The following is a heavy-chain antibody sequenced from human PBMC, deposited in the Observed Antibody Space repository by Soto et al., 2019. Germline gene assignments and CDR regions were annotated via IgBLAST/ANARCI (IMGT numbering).Heavy chain of an antibody. D-gene: IGHD3-9*01. V-gene: IGHV4-31*03. CDR2: IYYSGST. CDR1: GGSISSGGYY. Sequence: QSLTCTVSGGSISSGGYYWSWIRQHPGKGLEWIGYIYYSGSTYYNPSLKSRVTISVDTSKNQFSLKLSSVTAADTAVYYCARVSGDYDILTGYWFDPWGQGTLVTVSS. CDR3: ARVSGDYDILTGYWFDP. J-gene: IGHJ5*02.